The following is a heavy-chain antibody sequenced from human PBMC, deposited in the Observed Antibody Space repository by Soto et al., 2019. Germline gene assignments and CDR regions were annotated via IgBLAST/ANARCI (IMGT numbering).Heavy chain of an antibody. Sequence: GGSLRLSCAASGFSINNYAMSWVRQAPGKGLEWVSVISDSGGSTYYADSVKGRFTISRDNSKNTLYLQMSSLTAEDTAVYYCAKDGLTVTIVQYYYALDVWGQGTTVTVSS. D-gene: IGHD4-4*01. V-gene: IGHV3-23*01. CDR1: GFSINNYA. CDR2: ISDSGGST. CDR3: AKDGLTVTIVQYYYALDV. J-gene: IGHJ6*02.